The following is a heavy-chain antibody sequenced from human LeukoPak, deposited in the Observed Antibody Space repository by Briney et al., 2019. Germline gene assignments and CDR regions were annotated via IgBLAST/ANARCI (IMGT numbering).Heavy chain of an antibody. J-gene: IGHJ3*01. CDR3: ARERITMIVVDPDAFDV. CDR2: ISSSSSYI. D-gene: IGHD3-22*01. Sequence: AGGSLRLSCAASGFTFSSYSMNWVRQVPGKGLEWVSSISSSSSYIYYADSVKGRFTISRDNAKNSLYLQMNSLRAEDTAVYYCARERITMIVVDPDAFDVWGQGTMVTVSS. V-gene: IGHV3-21*01. CDR1: GFTFSSYS.